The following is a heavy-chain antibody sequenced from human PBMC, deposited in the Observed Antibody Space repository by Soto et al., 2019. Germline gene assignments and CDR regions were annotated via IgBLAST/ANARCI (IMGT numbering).Heavy chain of an antibody. D-gene: IGHD3-3*01. CDR2: ISGSDGKT. J-gene: IGHJ4*02. CDR3: ARWSYLDY. Sequence: FLRLSCAASGFSFGRYALSWVRQAPGKGLEWVSTISGSDGKTFYADSVKGRFSISRDTSQSTLYLQMNSLSADDTAMYYCARWSYLDYWGQGTRVTVSS. CDR1: GFSFGRYA. V-gene: IGHV3-23*01.